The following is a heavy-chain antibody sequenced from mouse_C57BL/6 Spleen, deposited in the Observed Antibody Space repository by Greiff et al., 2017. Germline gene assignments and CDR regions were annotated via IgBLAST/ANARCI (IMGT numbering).Heavy chain of an antibody. Sequence: VQLQQSGAELVRPGASVTLSCKASGYPFTDYEMHWVKQTPVHGLEWIGAIDPETGGTAYNQKFKGKAILTADKSSSTAYMELRSLTSEDSAVYYCTVYYYAAFAYWGQGTLVTVSA. CDR2: IDPETGGT. D-gene: IGHD1-1*01. J-gene: IGHJ3*01. V-gene: IGHV1-15*01. CDR1: GYPFTDYE. CDR3: TVYYYAAFAY.